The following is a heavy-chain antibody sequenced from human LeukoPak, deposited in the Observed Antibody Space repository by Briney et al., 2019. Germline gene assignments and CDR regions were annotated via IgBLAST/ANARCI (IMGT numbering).Heavy chain of an antibody. V-gene: IGHV3-66*01. CDR3: AREGEYYGSSLYGMDV. D-gene: IGHD3-10*01. J-gene: IGHJ6*02. CDR1: GFTFSSYA. Sequence: AGGSLRLSCAASGFTFSSYAMHWVRQAPGKGLEWVAVIYSGGSTYYADSVKGRFTISRDNSKNTLYLQMNSLRAEDTAVYYCAREGEYYGSSLYGMDVWGQGTTVTVSS. CDR2: IYSGGST.